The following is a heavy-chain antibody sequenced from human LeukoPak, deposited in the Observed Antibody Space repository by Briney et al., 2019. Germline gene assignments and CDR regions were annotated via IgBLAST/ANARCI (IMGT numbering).Heavy chain of an antibody. CDR1: GFTFSDYA. J-gene: IGHJ4*02. CDR3: VSRVGSPWAPFHD. D-gene: IGHD2-15*01. V-gene: IGHV3-23*01. Sequence: GGSLRLSCAATGFTFSDYAINWVRQAPGKGLEWVSSISRGGVITYYADSVKGRFTISRDNSNNTLYLHMNSLRAEDTAVYYCVSRVGSPWAPFHDWAQGTLVTVSS. CDR2: ISRGGVIT.